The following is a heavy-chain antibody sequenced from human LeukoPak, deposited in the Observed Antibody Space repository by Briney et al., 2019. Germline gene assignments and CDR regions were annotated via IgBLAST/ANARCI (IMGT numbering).Heavy chain of an antibody. CDR1: GSTFSSYA. CDR3: ARGHDYGDYGAYYYYYGMDV. D-gene: IGHD4-17*01. J-gene: IGHJ6*02. Sequence: GGSLRLSCAASGSTFSSYAMSWVRQAPGKGLEWVSGIRGSGASTNYTDSVKGRFTISRDNAKNSLYLQMNSLRAEDTAVYYCARGHDYGDYGAYYYYYGMDVWGQGTTVTVSS. CDR2: IRGSGAST. V-gene: IGHV3-23*01.